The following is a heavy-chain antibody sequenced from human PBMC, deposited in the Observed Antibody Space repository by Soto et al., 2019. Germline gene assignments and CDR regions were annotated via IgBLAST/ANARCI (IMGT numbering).Heavy chain of an antibody. J-gene: IGHJ6*02. D-gene: IGHD5-18*01. CDR1: GYSFTSYW. Sequence: GESLLISCKGSGYSFTSYWIGWVRQMPGKGLEWMGIIYPGDSDTRYSPSFQGQVTISADKSISTAYLQWSSLKASDTAMYYCARHNVDTAMGYLYYYDYGMDVWGQGTTVTVSS. CDR3: ARHNVDTAMGYLYYYDYGMDV. V-gene: IGHV5-51*01. CDR2: IYPGDSDT.